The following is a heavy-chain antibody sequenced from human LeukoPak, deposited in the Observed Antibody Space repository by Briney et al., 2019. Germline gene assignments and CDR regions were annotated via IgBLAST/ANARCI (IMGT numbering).Heavy chain of an antibody. CDR1: GYTFTDYY. J-gene: IGHJ3*02. D-gene: IGHD6-13*01. V-gene: IGHV1-46*01. CDR3: ARLLAAASTFAFDI. CDR2: INPSGGST. Sequence: GASVKVSCNTSGYTFTDYYMHWVRQAPGKGLEWMGIINPSGGSTNYAQKFQGRVPMTRDTSTSTVYMELSSLSSEDTAVYYCARLLAAASTFAFDIWGHGTMVTVSS.